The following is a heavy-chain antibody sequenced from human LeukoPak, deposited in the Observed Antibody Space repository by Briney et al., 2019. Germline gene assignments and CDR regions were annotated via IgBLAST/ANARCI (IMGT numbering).Heavy chain of an antibody. V-gene: IGHV3-48*03. CDR3: ARDRSPRSGYYFDN. D-gene: IGHD3-3*01. CDR1: GFTFSSYE. Sequence: GGSLRLSCAASGFTFSSYEMTWVRQAPGKGLEWVSYISNTGSSIYYADSVKGRFTISRDDARNSLYLQISSLRAEDTAVYYCARDRSPRSGYYFDNWGQGTLVTVSS. J-gene: IGHJ4*02. CDR2: ISNTGSSI.